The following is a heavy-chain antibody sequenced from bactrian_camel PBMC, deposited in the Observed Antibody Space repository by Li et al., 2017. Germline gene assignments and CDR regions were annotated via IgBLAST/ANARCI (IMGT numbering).Heavy chain of an antibody. CDR1: GVSLSSEC. V-gene: IGHV3S1*01. J-gene: IGHJ4*01. CDR2: IVAGRLTT. CDR3: AADHPSAFYGLGTC. Sequence: QLVESGGGSVQHGGSLRLSCSASGVSLSSECVAWFRQAPGKEREGVATIVAGRLTTYYANSVKGRFTISRDIAKSTMYLQMNSLKPEDTAVYYCAADHPSAFYGLGTCWGQGTQVTVS. D-gene: IGHD5*01.